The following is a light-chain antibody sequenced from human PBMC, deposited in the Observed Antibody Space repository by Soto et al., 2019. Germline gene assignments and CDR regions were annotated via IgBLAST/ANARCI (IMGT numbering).Light chain of an antibody. CDR3: QQRSRWPRP. V-gene: IGKV3-11*01. Sequence: EIVLTQSPATLSLSPGERATLSCRASQRVSRYLAWYQQTPGQAPRLLIYDASNRATGIPARFSGSGSGTDFTLTISSLEPEDFAVYYCQQRSRWPRPFGQGPKVEIK. CDR1: QRVSRY. J-gene: IGKJ1*01. CDR2: DAS.